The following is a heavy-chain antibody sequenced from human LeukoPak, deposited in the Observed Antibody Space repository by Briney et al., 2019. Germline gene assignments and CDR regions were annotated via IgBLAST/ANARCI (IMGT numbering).Heavy chain of an antibody. Sequence: PGGSLRLSCAASGFTFSSYAMSWVRQAPGKGLEWVSIISGSGGSTNYADSVKGRFTISRDNSKNTLYLQMNSLRAEDTAVYCCAKPYYCSGSYYGFNYYAFDYWGQGTLVTVSS. CDR1: GFTFSSYA. V-gene: IGHV3-23*01. CDR3: AKPYYCSGSYYGFNYYAFDY. CDR2: ISGSGGST. J-gene: IGHJ4*02. D-gene: IGHD3-10*01.